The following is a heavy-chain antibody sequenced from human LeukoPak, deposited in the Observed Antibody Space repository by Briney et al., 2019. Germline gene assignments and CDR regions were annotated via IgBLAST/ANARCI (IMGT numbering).Heavy chain of an antibody. CDR2: INHSGST. D-gene: IGHD5-18*01. J-gene: IGHJ4*02. V-gene: IGHV4-34*01. CDR1: GFTVSSNY. CDR3: ARGRGYQN. Sequence: PGGSLRLSCAASGFTVSSNYMSWIRQPPGKGLEWIGEINHSGSTNYNPSLKSRVTISVDTSKNQFSLKLSSVTAADTAVYYCARGRGYQNWGQGTLVTVSS.